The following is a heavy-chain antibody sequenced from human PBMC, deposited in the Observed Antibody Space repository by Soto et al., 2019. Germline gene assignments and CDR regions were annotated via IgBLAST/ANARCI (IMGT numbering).Heavy chain of an antibody. CDR1: GFSLSSYS. D-gene: IGHD6-6*01. J-gene: IGHJ6*02. Sequence: GFLRISCAASGFSLSSYSMNWVRQAPGEGLEWVSSISSSSSYIYYADSVKGRFTISRDNAKNSLYLQMNRLRAEDTAVYYCARDWGIAARPGYYGMDVWGQGTTVTVSS. V-gene: IGHV3-21*01. CDR3: ARDWGIAARPGYYGMDV. CDR2: ISSSSSYI.